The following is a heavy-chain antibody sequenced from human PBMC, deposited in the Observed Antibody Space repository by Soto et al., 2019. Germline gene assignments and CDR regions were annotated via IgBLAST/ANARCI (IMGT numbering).Heavy chain of an antibody. J-gene: IGHJ4*02. D-gene: IGHD3-22*01. Sequence: PSQTLSLTCAISGDSVSSNSAAWNWIRQSPSRGLEWLGRTYYRSKWYNDYAVSVKSRITINPDTSKNQFSLQLNSVTPEDTAVYYCARDAENYYDSSGSHFDDWGQGTLVTVSS. CDR1: GDSVSSNSAA. V-gene: IGHV6-1*01. CDR3: ARDAENYYDSSGSHFDD. CDR2: TYYRSKWYN.